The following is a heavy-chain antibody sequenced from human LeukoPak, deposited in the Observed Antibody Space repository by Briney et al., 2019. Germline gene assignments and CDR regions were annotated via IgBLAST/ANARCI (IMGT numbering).Heavy chain of an antibody. CDR1: GFTFSSYF. V-gene: IGHV3-7*01. CDR3: ASDLSYSSGWYEGYYFDY. CDR2: IKQDGGEK. D-gene: IGHD6-19*01. Sequence: AGGSLRLSCAASGFTFSSYFMNWVRQAPGKGLEWVANIKQDGGEKYYVDSVKGRFTISRDNAKNSLYLQMNSLRAEDTAVYYCASDLSYSSGWYEGYYFDYWGQGTLVTVSS. J-gene: IGHJ4*02.